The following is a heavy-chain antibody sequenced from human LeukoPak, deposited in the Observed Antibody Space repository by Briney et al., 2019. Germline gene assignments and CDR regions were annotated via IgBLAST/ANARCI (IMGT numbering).Heavy chain of an antibody. V-gene: IGHV4-61*01. CDR1: GGSVSSGSYY. Sequence: SETLSLTCTVSGGSVSSGSYYWSWIRQPPGKGLEWIGYIYYSGSTNYNPSLKSRVTISVDTSKNQFSLKLSSVTAADTAVYYCARGAHAPDAFDIWGQGTMVTVSS. CDR2: IYYSGST. J-gene: IGHJ3*02. CDR3: ARGAHAPDAFDI.